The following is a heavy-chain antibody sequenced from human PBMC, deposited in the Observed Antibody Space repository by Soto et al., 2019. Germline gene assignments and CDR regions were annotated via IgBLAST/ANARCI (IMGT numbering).Heavy chain of an antibody. Sequence: GGSLRLSCGISGFNFANYAMGWVRQAPGKGLEWVSGISSTGRRTYYAGSVRGRFSISRDNSKNTVDLQINSLRAEDTAVYYCAKVANVGVVVEYFDHWGQGSLVTVSS. D-gene: IGHD3-3*01. CDR2: ISSTGRRT. CDR1: GFNFANYA. J-gene: IGHJ4*02. V-gene: IGHV3-23*01. CDR3: AKVANVGVVVEYFDH.